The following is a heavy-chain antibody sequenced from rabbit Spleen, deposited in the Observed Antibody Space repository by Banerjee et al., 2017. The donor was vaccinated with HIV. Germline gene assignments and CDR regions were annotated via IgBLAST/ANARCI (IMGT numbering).Heavy chain of an antibody. V-gene: IGHV1S45*01. J-gene: IGHJ6*01. CDR1: GFSFSNKAV. CDR3: ARDTSSSFSSYGMDL. Sequence: QEQLVESGGGLVKPEGSLKLSCTASGFSFSNKAVMCWVRQAPGKGLEWIACINAITGKAVYANWAKGRSTFSKTSSTTVTLQMTRLTAADTATYFCARDTSSSFSSYGMDLWGQGTLVTVS. CDR2: INAITGKA. D-gene: IGHD1-1*01.